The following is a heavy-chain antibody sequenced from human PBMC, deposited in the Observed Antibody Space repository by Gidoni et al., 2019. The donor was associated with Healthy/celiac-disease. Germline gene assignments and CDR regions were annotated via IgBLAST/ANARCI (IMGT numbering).Heavy chain of an antibody. V-gene: IGHV3-23*01. CDR3: EKGKQRPDAQKTTTRKRRDYYYYGMDV. D-gene: IGHD6-19*01. CDR1: GFTFSSYA. CDR2: IRGSGGST. J-gene: IGHJ6*02. Sequence: EVQLLESGGGLVQPGGSLRLSCAASGFTFSSYALSWFRQAPGKGLEWVSAIRGSGGSTDYADSVKGRFNISRDNSKNTLYLKMNSLRAEDTAVDYWEKGKQRPDAQKTTTRKRRDYYYYGMDVWGQGTTVTVSS.